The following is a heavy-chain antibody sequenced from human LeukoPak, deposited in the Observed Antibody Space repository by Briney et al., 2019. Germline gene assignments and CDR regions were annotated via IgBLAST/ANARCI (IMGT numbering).Heavy chain of an antibody. J-gene: IGHJ4*02. D-gene: IGHD3-22*01. CDR1: SGSFSGYY. V-gene: IGHV4-34*01. CDR2: INHSGST. Sequence: SETLSLTCAVYSGSFSGYYWSWIRQPPGKGLEWIGEINHSGSTNYNPSLKSRVTISVDTSKNQFSLKLSSVTAADTAVYYCARVADSSGYFDYWGQGTLVTVSS. CDR3: ARVADSSGYFDY.